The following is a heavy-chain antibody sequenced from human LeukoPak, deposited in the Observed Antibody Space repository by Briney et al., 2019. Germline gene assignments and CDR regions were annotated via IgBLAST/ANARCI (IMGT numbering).Heavy chain of an antibody. CDR1: GFTFSSYW. D-gene: IGHD4-11*01. V-gene: IGHV3-7*03. Sequence: GGSLRLSCTASGFTFSSYWMSWVRQAPGKGLEWVANIKQDGSEKDYVDSVKGRFTISRDNAQNSLYLQMNSLRAEDTAVYYCARAPDYSSAYYYYGMDVWGQGTTVTVSS. CDR2: IKQDGSEK. J-gene: IGHJ6*02. CDR3: ARAPDYSSAYYYYGMDV.